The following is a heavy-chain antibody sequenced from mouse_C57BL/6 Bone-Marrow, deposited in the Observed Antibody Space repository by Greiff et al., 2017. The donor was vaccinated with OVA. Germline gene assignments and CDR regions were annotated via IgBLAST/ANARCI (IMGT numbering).Heavy chain of an antibody. CDR3: APHYDYDWFDY. J-gene: IGHJ2*01. CDR1: GYAFSSSW. D-gene: IGHD2-4*01. Sequence: QVQLKESGPELVKPGASVKISCKASGYAFSSSWLNWVKQRPGKGLEWIGRIYPGDGDTNYNGKFKGKATLTADKSSSTAYMLLGSLTSEDSAVYFCAPHYDYDWFDYWGQGTTLTVSS. CDR2: IYPGDGDT. V-gene: IGHV1-82*01.